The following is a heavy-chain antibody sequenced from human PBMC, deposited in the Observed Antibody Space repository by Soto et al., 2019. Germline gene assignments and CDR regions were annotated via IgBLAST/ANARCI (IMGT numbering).Heavy chain of an antibody. V-gene: IGHV3-66*01. D-gene: IGHD3-10*01. CDR2: INGGGST. Sequence: EVQLVESGGGLVQPGGSLRLPCAASGFTVRSNYMSWVRQAPGKGLEWVSVINGGGSTYYADSVKGRFTISRDNSKNTLYLTMNSLRAEDTAVYYSAREGPWGLHTVFGDAFDRWGQGTMVTVSS. J-gene: IGHJ3*02. CDR3: AREGPWGLHTVFGDAFDR. CDR1: GFTVRSNY.